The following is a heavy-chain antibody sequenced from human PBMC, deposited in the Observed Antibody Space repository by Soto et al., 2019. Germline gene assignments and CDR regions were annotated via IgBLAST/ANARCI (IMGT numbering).Heavy chain of an antibody. CDR3: ARDLDSSGWFDY. V-gene: IGHV3-33*01. Sequence: QVQLVESGGGVVQPGRSLRLSCAASGFTFSSYGMHWVRQAPGKGLEWVAVIWYDGSNKYYADSVKGRFTISRDNSKNTLYLQMNSLRAEDTAVYYCARDLDSSGWFDYCGQGTLVTVSS. CDR1: GFTFSSYG. CDR2: IWYDGSNK. J-gene: IGHJ4*02. D-gene: IGHD6-19*01.